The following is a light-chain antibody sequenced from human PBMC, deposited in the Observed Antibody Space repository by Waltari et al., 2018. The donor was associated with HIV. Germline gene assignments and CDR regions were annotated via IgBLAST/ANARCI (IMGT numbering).Light chain of an antibody. CDR2: SNN. V-gene: IGLV1-44*01. CDR1: SSNLGSNT. Sequence: QSVLTQPPSASGPPGQRVTLSCSGSSSNLGSNTLNWYQQLPGTAPKLLIYSNNQRPSGFPDRFSGSKSGTSASLAISGLQSEDEADYYCAAWDDSLNGPHVVFGGGTKLTVL. CDR3: AAWDDSLNGPHVV. J-gene: IGLJ2*01.